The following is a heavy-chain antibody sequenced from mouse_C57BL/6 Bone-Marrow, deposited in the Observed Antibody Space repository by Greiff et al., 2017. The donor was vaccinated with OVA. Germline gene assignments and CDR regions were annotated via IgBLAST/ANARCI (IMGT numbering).Heavy chain of an antibody. CDR1: GYTFTSYW. CDR3: ARKGDYDAWFAY. Sequence: QVQLKQPGAELVKPGASVKMSCKASGYTFTSYWITWVKQRPGQGLEWIGDIYPGSGSTNYNEKFKSKATLTVDTSSSTAYMQLSSRTSEDSAVYYCARKGDYDAWFAYWGQGTLVTVSA. V-gene: IGHV1-55*01. J-gene: IGHJ3*01. CDR2: IYPGSGST. D-gene: IGHD2-4*01.